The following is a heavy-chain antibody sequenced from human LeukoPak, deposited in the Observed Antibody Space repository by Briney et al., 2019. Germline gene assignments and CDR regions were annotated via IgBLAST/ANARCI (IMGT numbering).Heavy chain of an antibody. CDR1: GGXISTFY. J-gene: IGHJ4*02. Sequence: PSETLSLTCTVSGGXISTFYCHWIRQPPGKGLEWIGYIYHSGSTNYNPALKSRVTISEDTSKNQISLKLSSVTAADTAVYYCARVRGYYDSSGYDYWGQGTLVTVSS. V-gene: IGHV4-59*01. CDR3: ARVRGYYDSSGYDY. D-gene: IGHD3-22*01. CDR2: IYHSGST.